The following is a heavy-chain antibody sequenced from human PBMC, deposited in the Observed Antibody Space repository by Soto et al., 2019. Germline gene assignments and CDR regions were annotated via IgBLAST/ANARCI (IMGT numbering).Heavy chain of an antibody. CDR1: GGTFSSYA. CDR2: IIPIFGTA. V-gene: IGHV1-69*01. D-gene: IGHD5-18*01. CDR3: ARDMDTAMVSPYYYGMDV. J-gene: IGHJ6*02. Sequence: QVQLVQSGAEVKKPGSSVKVSCKASGGTFSSYAISWVRQAPGQGLEWMGGIIPIFGTANYAQKFQGRVTITADESTRTAYMELSSLRSEDTAVYYCARDMDTAMVSPYYYGMDVWGQGTTVTVSS.